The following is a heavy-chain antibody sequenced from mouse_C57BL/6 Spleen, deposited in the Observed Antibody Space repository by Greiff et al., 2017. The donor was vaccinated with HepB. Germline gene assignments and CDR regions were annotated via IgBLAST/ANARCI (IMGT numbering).Heavy chain of an antibody. CDR2: INYDGSST. V-gene: IGHV5-16*01. J-gene: IGHJ1*03. CDR1: GFTFSDYY. Sequence: EVHLVESEGGLVQPGSSMKLSCTASGFTFSDYYMAWVRQVPEKGLEWVANINYDGSSTYYLDSLKSRFIISRDNAKNILYLQMSSLKSEDTATYYCARDPTGKGYFDVWGTGTTVTVSS. D-gene: IGHD4-1*02. CDR3: ARDPTGKGYFDV.